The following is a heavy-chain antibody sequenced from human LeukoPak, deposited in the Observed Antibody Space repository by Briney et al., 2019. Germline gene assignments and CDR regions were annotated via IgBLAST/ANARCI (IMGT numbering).Heavy chain of an antibody. CDR1: GFTVISNY. Sequence: GGSLRLSSAVSGFTVISNYMSWVRQAPGKGLEWVSVIYSDGPTYYADSVNGRFTISRDNSKNTVYLQMNSLRAEDTAVYYCARMSHIATAGTLFFDYWGQGTLVTVSS. D-gene: IGHD6-25*01. J-gene: IGHJ4*02. CDR2: IYSDGPT. V-gene: IGHV3-53*01. CDR3: ARMSHIATAGTLFFDY.